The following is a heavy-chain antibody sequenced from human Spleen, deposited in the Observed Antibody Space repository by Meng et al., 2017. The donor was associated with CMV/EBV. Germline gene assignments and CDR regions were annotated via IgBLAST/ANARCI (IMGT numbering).Heavy chain of an antibody. V-gene: IGHV1-2*02. Sequence: ASVKVSCKTSGYTFTGYFIHWVRQAPGQGLEWMGWINPSSGGTKYAQRFQGRLTMTRDTSINTAYMELSRLRSDDMAVYYCARVKRYCTGGSCSSTGYYGMDVWGQGTTVTVSS. D-gene: IGHD2-15*01. CDR3: ARVKRYCTGGSCSSTGYYGMDV. CDR2: INPSSGGT. J-gene: IGHJ6*02. CDR1: GYTFTGYF.